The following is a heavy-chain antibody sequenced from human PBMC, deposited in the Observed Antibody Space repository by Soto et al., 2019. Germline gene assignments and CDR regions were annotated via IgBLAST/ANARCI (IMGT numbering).Heavy chain of an antibody. CDR3: ARDPLSYIAVAGDLDY. V-gene: IGHV4-59*01. Sequence: SETLSLTCTVSGGSISSYYWSWIRQPPGKGLEWIGYIYYSGSTNYNPSLKSRVTISVDTSKNQFSLKLSSVTAADTAVYYCARDPLSYIAVAGDLDYWGQGTLVTVSS. CDR2: IYYSGST. CDR1: GGSISSYY. D-gene: IGHD6-19*01. J-gene: IGHJ4*02.